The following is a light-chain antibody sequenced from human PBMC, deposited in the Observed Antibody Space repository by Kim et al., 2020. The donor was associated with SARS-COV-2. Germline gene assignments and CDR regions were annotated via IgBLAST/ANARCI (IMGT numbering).Light chain of an antibody. Sequence: ASVGDRDTITCRASQSINDDLDWYQQKPGKVPNLLIYGASALQSGVPSRCSGRGSGTDFTLTISSLRPEDVAIYYCQKYNGAPWTFGEGTKVGIK. V-gene: IGKV1-27*01. J-gene: IGKJ1*01. CDR3: QKYNGAPWT. CDR1: QSINDD. CDR2: GAS.